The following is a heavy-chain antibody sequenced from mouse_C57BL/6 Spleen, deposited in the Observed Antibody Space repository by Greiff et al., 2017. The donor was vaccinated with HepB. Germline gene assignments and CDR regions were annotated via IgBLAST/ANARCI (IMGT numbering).Heavy chain of an antibody. D-gene: IGHD2-4*01. V-gene: IGHV1-42*01. CDR1: GYSFTGYY. CDR3: ARRDYDYGGYFDV. J-gene: IGHJ1*03. Sequence: EVKLMESGPELVKPGASVKISCKASGYSFTGYYMNWVKQSPEKSLEWIGEINPSTGGTTYNQKFKAKATLTVDKSSSTAYMQLKSLTSEDSAVYYCARRDYDYGGYFDVWGTGTTATVSS. CDR2: INPSTGGT.